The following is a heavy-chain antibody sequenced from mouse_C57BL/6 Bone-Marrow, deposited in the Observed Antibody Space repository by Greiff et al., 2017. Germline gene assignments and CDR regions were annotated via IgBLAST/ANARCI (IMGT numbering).Heavy chain of an antibody. J-gene: IGHJ2*01. CDR2: IHPNSGST. CDR1: GYTFTSYW. CDR3: ARPHYYGSSHDY. V-gene: IGHV1-64*01. D-gene: IGHD1-1*01. Sequence: VQLQQPGAELVKPGASVKLSCKASGYTFTSYWMHWVKQRPGQGLEWIGMIHPNSGSTNYNEKFKSKATLTVDKSSSTAYLQLSSLTSEDTAVYYCARPHYYGSSHDYWGQGTTLTVSS.